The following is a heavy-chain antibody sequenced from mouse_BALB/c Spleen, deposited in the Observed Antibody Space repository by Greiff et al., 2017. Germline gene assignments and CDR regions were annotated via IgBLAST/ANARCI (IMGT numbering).Heavy chain of an antibody. CDR2: IDPANGNT. Sequence: EVQLQESGAELVKPGASVKLSCTASGFNIKDTYMHWVKQRPEQGLEWIGRIDPANGNTKYDPKFQGKATITADTSSNTAYLQLSSLTSEDTAVYYCARFYDGYDWYFDVWGAGTTVTVSS. CDR1: GFNIKDTY. J-gene: IGHJ1*01. D-gene: IGHD2-3*01. V-gene: IGHV14-3*02. CDR3: ARFYDGYDWYFDV.